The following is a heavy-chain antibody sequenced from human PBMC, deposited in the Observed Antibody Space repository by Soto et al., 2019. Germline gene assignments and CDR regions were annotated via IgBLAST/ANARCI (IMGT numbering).Heavy chain of an antibody. Sequence: EVQLVESGGGLVQPGGSLRVSCAASGFTFSDYWMHWVRQVPGKGLVWVTRINSDGSITNDADSVKGRFTISRDNAKXXXXXXXXXXXXXXXXXXXXXXXXDXRGIVVIPVVNDHWGRGTLVTVSS. CDR2: INSDGSIT. CDR3: XXXXDXRGIVVIPVVNDH. CDR1: GFTFSDYW. D-gene: IGHD2-2*01. J-gene: IGHJ4*02. V-gene: IGHV3-74*01.